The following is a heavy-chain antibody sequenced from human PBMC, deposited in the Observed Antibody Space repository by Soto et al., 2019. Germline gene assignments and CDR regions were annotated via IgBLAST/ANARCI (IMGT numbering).Heavy chain of an antibody. V-gene: IGHV1-46*01. CDR3: ARDSEDGYTYSPTFDY. J-gene: IGHJ4*02. CDR1: GYTFTSYY. CDR2: INPSGGST. D-gene: IGHD5-12*01. Sequence: ASVKVSCKASGYTFTSYYMHWVRQAPGQGLEWMGIINPSGGSTSYAQKFQGRVTMTRDTSTSTVYMGLSSLRSEDTAVYYCARDSEDGYTYSPTFDYWGQVTLVTVSS.